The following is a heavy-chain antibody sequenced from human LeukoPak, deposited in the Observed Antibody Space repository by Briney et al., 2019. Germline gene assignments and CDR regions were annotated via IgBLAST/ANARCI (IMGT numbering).Heavy chain of an antibody. Sequence: SETLSLTCSVSGGSISDSRYYWVWIRQPPGKGLEWIGSIYDSGTTHCNPSLKSRVTISEDTSKNQFSLKLSSVTAADTGVYYCARQRLTGNQGRGWFGPWGQRTLVTVSS. D-gene: IGHD7-27*01. CDR1: GGSISDSRYY. CDR2: IYDSGTT. V-gene: IGHV4-39*01. J-gene: IGHJ5*02. CDR3: ARQRLTGNQGRGWFGP.